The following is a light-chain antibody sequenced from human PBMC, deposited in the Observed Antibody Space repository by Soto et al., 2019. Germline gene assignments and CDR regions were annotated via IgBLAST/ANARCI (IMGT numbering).Light chain of an antibody. CDR1: QGIGDT. CDR2: DTS. V-gene: IGKV3-15*01. Sequence: EIVMTRSPATLSVSPREGATLSCRASQGIGDTLAWYQQKPGQTPRLLIYDTSIRATGVPARFSGSRSGTEFTLTISSLQSEDFAVYYCQQYNKWPQWTFGQGTKVDLK. J-gene: IGKJ1*01. CDR3: QQYNKWPQWT.